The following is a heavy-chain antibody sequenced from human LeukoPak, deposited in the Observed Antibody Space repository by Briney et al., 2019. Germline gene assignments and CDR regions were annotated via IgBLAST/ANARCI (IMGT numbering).Heavy chain of an antibody. D-gene: IGHD3-10*01. Sequence: GGSLRLSCAASGFTFSSYALHWVRQAPGKGLEWVAVAAYDGSHKYYAESVKGRFTISRDNSKNTLYLQMNSLRPEDTAVYYCAREHYYGSGIYFYAYYYSMDVWGKGTTVTVSS. CDR1: GFTFSSYA. V-gene: IGHV3-30*04. CDR2: AAYDGSHK. J-gene: IGHJ6*03. CDR3: AREHYYGSGIYFYAYYYSMDV.